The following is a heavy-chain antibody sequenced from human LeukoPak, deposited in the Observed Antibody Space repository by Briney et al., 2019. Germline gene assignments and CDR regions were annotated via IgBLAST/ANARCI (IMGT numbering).Heavy chain of an antibody. CDR3: AREAHYYYDSSGYPDY. Sequence: ASVKVPCKASGYTFTGYYMHWVRQAPGQGLEWMGWINPNSGGTNYAQKFQGRVTMTRDTSISTAYMELSRLRSDDTAVYYCAREAHYYYDSSGYPDYWGQGTLVTVSS. V-gene: IGHV1-2*02. D-gene: IGHD3-22*01. CDR2: INPNSGGT. J-gene: IGHJ4*02. CDR1: GYTFTGYY.